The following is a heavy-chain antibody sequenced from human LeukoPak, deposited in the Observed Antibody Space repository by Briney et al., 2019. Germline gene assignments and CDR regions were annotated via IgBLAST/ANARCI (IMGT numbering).Heavy chain of an antibody. CDR2: INPNSGGT. CDR3: ARRVVLTAYDY. Sequence: ASVKVSCKSSGYTFTCYYMHWVRQAPGQGLEWMGWINPNSGGTKYAQKFQGRVTMTRDTSISTAYMEVSRLTSDDTAVYYCARRVVLTAYDYWGQGTLVTVSS. CDR1: GYTFTCYY. D-gene: IGHD3-9*01. J-gene: IGHJ4*02. V-gene: IGHV1-2*02.